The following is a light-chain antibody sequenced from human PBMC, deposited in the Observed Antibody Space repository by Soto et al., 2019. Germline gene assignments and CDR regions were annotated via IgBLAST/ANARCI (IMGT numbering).Light chain of an antibody. CDR3: CSYAGSTSDV. CDR2: EGS. J-gene: IGLJ1*01. Sequence: QSALTQPASVSGSPGQSITISCTGTSSDVGSYNLVSWYQQHPGKAPKLMIYEGSKRPSGVSNRFSGSKSGNTASLTISGLKAEDEADYYCCSYAGSTSDVFGTGTKVTVL. CDR1: SSDVGSYNL. V-gene: IGLV2-23*01.